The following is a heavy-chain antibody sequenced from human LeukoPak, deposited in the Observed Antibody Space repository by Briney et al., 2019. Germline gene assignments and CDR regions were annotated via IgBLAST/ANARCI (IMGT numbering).Heavy chain of an antibody. CDR1: GYIFTTYY. CDR3: ARDGELFSYYYYYMDV. J-gene: IGHJ6*03. Sequence: ASVKVSCKASGYIFTTYYMHWVRQAPGQGLEWMGWINPNSGGTNYAQKFQGRVTMTRDTSISTAYMELSRLRSDDTAVYYCARDGELFSYYYYYMDVWGKGTTVTVSS. D-gene: IGHD3-10*01. V-gene: IGHV1-2*02. CDR2: INPNSGGT.